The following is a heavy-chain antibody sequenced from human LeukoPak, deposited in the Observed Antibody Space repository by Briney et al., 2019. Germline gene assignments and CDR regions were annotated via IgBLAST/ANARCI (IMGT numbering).Heavy chain of an antibody. J-gene: IGHJ4*02. CDR3: ASLIRLRGSDY. Sequence: ASVKVSCKASGYTFTSYDINWVRQATGQGLEWMGWMNPNSGNTGYEQKFQGRVTITRNTSIDTAYMELSSLRSEDTAVYYCASLIRLRGSDYWGQGTLVTVSS. CDR1: GYTFTSYD. V-gene: IGHV1-8*03. CDR2: MNPNSGNT. D-gene: IGHD4-23*01.